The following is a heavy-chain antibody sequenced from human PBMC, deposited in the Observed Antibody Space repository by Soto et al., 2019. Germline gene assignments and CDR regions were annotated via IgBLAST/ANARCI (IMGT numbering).Heavy chain of an antibody. J-gene: IGHJ6*02. CDR2: IDPSDSYT. CDR3: ASTSSSSGRRGHPYYYYYGMDV. V-gene: IGHV5-10-1*01. Sequence: PGESLEIYRQSSGYSFPCYWLGLVRPVPGKGLEWMGRIDPSDSYTNYNQSFQGHVTISADKSISTAYLQWSSLKASDTAMYYCASTSSSSGRRGHPYYYYYGMDVWGQGTTVTVSS. CDR1: GYSFPCYW. D-gene: IGHD6-6*01.